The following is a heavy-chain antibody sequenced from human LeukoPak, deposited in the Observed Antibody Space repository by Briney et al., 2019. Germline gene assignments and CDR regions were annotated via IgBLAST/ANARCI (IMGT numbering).Heavy chain of an antibody. CDR1: GYTLTGDY. J-gene: IGHJ4*02. D-gene: IGHD3-10*01. V-gene: IGHV1-2*02. Sequence: ASLKVSCKASGYTLTGDYMHWVCEAPGQGLWWMGCTIPNIGGTNYAQKFQGRVTMTRDTSISTAYMEPSRLRSDDTAVYYCARAQLLWFGELLWTNHEFDYWGQGTLVTVSS. CDR3: ARAQLLWFGELLWTNHEFDY. CDR2: TIPNIGGT.